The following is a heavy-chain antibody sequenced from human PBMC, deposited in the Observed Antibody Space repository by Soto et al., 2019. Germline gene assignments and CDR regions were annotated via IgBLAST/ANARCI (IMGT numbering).Heavy chain of an antibody. J-gene: IGHJ6*03. V-gene: IGHV3-9*01. Sequence: EVQLVESGGGLVQPGRSLRLSCAASGFKFDDYAMHWVRQAPGKGLEWVAGISWNSGSLGYADSVKGRFTISRDNAKNTLYLQMNSLRDEYTAAYYCATGLCHNYYYYMDVWGKGTTVTVSS. CDR3: ATGLCHNYYYYMDV. CDR2: ISWNSGSL. CDR1: GFKFDDYA.